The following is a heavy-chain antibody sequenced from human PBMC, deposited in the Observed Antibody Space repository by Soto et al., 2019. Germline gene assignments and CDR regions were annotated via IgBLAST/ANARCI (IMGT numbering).Heavy chain of an antibody. CDR2: MTPNTGNT. Sequence: QVQLVQSGAEVKKPGASVKVSCKASGYNFIDYDINWVRQSTGQGLEWMGWMTPNTGNTGYAQKFQGRVILTRDTSIGTAYMELSSLHSDDTAVYYCARNPYSSGRFDPWGQGTLVTVSS. J-gene: IGHJ5*02. CDR1: GYNFIDYD. V-gene: IGHV1-8*01. CDR3: ARNPYSSGRFDP. D-gene: IGHD6-19*01.